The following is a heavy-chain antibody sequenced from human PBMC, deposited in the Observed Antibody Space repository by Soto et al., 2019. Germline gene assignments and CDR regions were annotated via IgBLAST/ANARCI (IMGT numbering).Heavy chain of an antibody. V-gene: IGHV1-69*08. CDR3: ARDRVAVAGSYWYFDL. CDR1: GGTFSSYT. D-gene: IGHD6-19*01. Sequence: QVQLVQSGAEVKKPGSSVKVSCKASGGTFSSYTISWVRQAPGQGLEWMGRIIPILGIANYAQKFQGRVTITADKXTTXAYMELSSLRSEDTAVYYCARDRVAVAGSYWYFDLWGRGTLVTVSS. J-gene: IGHJ2*01. CDR2: IIPILGIA.